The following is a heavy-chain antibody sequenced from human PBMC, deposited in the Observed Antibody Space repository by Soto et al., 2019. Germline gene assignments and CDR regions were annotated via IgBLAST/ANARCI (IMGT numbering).Heavy chain of an antibody. CDR1: GGSISSYY. CDR3: ARVDSSGSYFDY. J-gene: IGHJ4*02. D-gene: IGHD3-22*01. CDR2: IYYTGST. V-gene: IGHV4-59*01. Sequence: QVQLQESGPGLVKPSETLSLTCTVSGGSISSYYWSWIRQPPGKGLEWIAYIYYTGSTNYNPSLKSRVTLSAATSKNHFSLKLISVTAADTTMYYCARVDSSGSYFDYWGQGTLVTVSS.